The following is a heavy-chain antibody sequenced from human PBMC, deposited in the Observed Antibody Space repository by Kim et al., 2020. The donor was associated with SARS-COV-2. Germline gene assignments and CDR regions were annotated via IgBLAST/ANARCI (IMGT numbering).Heavy chain of an antibody. Sequence: GGSLRLSCALSGFSFSTYVMHWVRQAPGKGLEWVALISTNGCGKYYADSVRGRFTISRDTSKNTFYVEMKSLRTEDTAVYYCARDQWCLMRITGMDVWGQGTTVTVSS. CDR1: GFSFSTYV. J-gene: IGHJ6*02. D-gene: IGHD2-21*01. CDR3: ARDQWCLMRITGMDV. CDR2: ISTNGCGK. V-gene: IGHV3-30*03.